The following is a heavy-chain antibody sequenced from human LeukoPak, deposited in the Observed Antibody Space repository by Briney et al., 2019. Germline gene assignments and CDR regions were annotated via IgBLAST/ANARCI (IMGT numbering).Heavy chain of an antibody. CDR2: IYSGGST. CDR1: GCTVSSNY. D-gene: IGHD2-2*01. CDR3: ARASTSWYFDL. J-gene: IGHJ2*01. Sequence: PGGSLRLSCAASGCTVSSNYMSWVRQAPGKGLEWVSVIYSGGSTYYADSVKGRFTISRDNSKNTLYLQMNSLRAEDTAVYYSARASTSWYFDLRGRGTLVTVSS. V-gene: IGHV3-53*01.